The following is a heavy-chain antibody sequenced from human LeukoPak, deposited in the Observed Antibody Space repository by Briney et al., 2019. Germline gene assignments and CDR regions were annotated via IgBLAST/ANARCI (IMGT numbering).Heavy chain of an antibody. CDR3: ARDQGLTAPPPYGLDV. V-gene: IGHV1-69*04. CDR2: IIPALNIT. Sequence: AASVKVSCKTSGGTFSSSAITWVRQAPGQGLEWMGRIIPALNITSYAQKFQGRVTITADTSTSTAYMELSSLRSEETAVYHCARDQGLTAPPPYGLDVWGQGTTVTVSS. CDR1: GGTFSSSA. J-gene: IGHJ6*02. D-gene: IGHD5-18*01.